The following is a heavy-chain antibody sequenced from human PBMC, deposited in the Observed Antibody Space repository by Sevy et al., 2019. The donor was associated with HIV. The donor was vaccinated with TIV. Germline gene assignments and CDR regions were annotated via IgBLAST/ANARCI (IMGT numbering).Heavy chain of an antibody. D-gene: IGHD6-19*01. CDR2: FYPGDSDT. CDR3: AKTPLYSSGLFYFDY. J-gene: IGHJ4*02. Sequence: GESLKISCKGSGYSFTSYWIGWVRQMPGKGPEWMGIFYPGDSDTRYCPSFQGQVPISADKSISTAYLQWSSLKASDPAMYYCAKTPLYSSGLFYFDYWGQGTLVTVSS. CDR1: GYSFTSYW. V-gene: IGHV5-51*01.